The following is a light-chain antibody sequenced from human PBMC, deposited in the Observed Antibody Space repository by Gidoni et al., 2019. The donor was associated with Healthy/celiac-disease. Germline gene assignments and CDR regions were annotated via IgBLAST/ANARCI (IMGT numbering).Light chain of an antibody. Sequence: ELVLTQSPATLSLSPGERATLPCRASQRVSSYLAWYQQKPGQAPRLLIYDASNRATGVPARFSGSGSGTDFTLTISSLEPEDFAVYYCQQRSNWPLTFGGGTKVEIK. CDR2: DAS. J-gene: IGKJ4*01. CDR1: QRVSSY. V-gene: IGKV3-11*01. CDR3: QQRSNWPLT.